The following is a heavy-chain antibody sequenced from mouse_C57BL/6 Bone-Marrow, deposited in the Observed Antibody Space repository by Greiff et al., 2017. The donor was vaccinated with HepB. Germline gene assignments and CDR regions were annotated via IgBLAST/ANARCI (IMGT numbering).Heavy chain of an antibody. V-gene: IGHV6-6*01. Sequence: EVMLVESGGGLVQPGGSMKLSCAASGFTFSDAWMDWVRQSPEKGLEWVAEIRNKANNHATYYAESVKGRFTISRDDSKSSVYLQMNSLRAEDTGIYYCTEGQLRLWFAYWGQGTLVTVSA. CDR2: IRNKANNHAT. CDR3: TEGQLRLWFAY. CDR1: GFTFSDAW. D-gene: IGHD3-2*02. J-gene: IGHJ3*01.